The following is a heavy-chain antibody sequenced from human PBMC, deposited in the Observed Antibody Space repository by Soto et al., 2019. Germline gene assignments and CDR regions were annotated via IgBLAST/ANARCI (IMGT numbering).Heavy chain of an antibody. CDR1: GFTFANAF. V-gene: IGHV3-15*07. D-gene: IGHD2-8*02. Sequence: GGSLRLSCSTSGFTFANAFMNWVRQAPGKGLEWIGRIRTKTYGEAVDYAAPVKGRFTISRDDAKDTMYLQMNSLRTEDTAVYYCTSCRGYCTGLVAYDIWGQGTMVTVSS. CDR2: IRTKTYGEAV. J-gene: IGHJ3*02. CDR3: TSCRGYCTGLVAYDI.